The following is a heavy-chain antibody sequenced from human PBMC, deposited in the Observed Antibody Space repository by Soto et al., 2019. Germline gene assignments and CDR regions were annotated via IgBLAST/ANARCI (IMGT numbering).Heavy chain of an antibody. J-gene: IGHJ6*02. V-gene: IGHV1-69*13. Sequence: SVKVSCKASGGTFSSYAISWVRQAPGQGLEWMGGIIPIFGTANYAQKFQGRVTITADESTSTAYMELSSLRSEDTAVYYCARFLTSFWVTNYYYYGMDVWGQGTTVTVSS. CDR3: ARFLTSFWVTNYYYYGMDV. CDR2: IIPIFGTA. CDR1: GGTFSSYA. D-gene: IGHD4-17*01.